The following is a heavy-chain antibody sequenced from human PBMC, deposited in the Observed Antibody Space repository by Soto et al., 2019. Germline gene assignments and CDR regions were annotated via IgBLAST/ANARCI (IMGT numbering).Heavy chain of an antibody. CDR2: IGTAGDT. CDR1: GLTFSSYD. D-gene: IGHD2-2*01. V-gene: IGHV3-13*01. Sequence: GGSLRLSCAASGLTFSSYDMHWVRQATGKGLEWVSAIGTAGDTYYPGSVKGRFTISRENAKNSLYLQMNSLRAGDTAVYYCARGCKGYCSSTSCYAGICDWFDPWGQGTLVTVSS. J-gene: IGHJ5*02. CDR3: ARGCKGYCSSTSCYAGICDWFDP.